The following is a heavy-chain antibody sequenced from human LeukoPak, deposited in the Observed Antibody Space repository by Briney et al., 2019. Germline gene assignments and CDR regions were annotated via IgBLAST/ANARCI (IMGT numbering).Heavy chain of an antibody. CDR2: VSGSGGST. V-gene: IGHV3-23*01. Sequence: GGSLRLSCAAFGFTFSSYAMSWVRQAPGKGLEWVSAVSGSGGSTYYADSVKGRFTISRDNSKNTLYLQMNRLRAEDTAVYYGAKDQILIITMIVVARRGAFDIWGQGTMVTVSS. D-gene: IGHD3-22*01. CDR1: GFTFSSYA. J-gene: IGHJ3*02. CDR3: AKDQILIITMIVVARRGAFDI.